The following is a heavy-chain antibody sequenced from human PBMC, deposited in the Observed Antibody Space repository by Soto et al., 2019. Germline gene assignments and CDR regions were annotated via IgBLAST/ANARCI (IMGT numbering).Heavy chain of an antibody. J-gene: IGHJ3*02. D-gene: IGHD2-15*01. CDR2: ISESGDST. Sequence: EVQLLESGGGLVQPGESLRLSCAVSGFIFGNYMMTWVRQAPGKGLEWVSTISESGDSTYYADSVKGRFTISRDSSKNTLYLLMDSLGAEDTAVYYCAPHVYCSGGSCHYDAFDIRGQGTMVNVSS. V-gene: IGHV3-23*01. CDR1: GFIFGNYM. CDR3: APHVYCSGGSCHYDAFDI.